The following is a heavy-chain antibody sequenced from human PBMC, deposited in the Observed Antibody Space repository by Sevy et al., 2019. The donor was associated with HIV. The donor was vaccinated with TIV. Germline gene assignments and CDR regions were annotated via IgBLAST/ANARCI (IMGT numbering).Heavy chain of an antibody. Sequence: GGSLRLSCAASGFTFTNYVMNWVRQAPGKGLEWVSYISPSGSPIYYADSVKGRFTISRDNARNSLYLQMNSLRADDTGLYYCARDLAASTLTMDVWGQGTTVTVSS. V-gene: IGHV3-48*03. CDR2: ISPSGSPI. CDR1: GFTFTNYV. CDR3: ARDLAASTLTMDV. J-gene: IGHJ6*02. D-gene: IGHD2-15*01.